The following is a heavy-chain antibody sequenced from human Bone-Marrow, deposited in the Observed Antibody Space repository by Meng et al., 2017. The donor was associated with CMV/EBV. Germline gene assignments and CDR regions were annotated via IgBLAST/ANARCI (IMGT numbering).Heavy chain of an antibody. Sequence: GESLKISCAASGFTFDDYGMSWVRQAPGKGLEWVSGINWNGGSTGYADSVKGRFTISRDNGKNSLYLQMNSLRAEDTALYYCARDSGDCTNGVCYTGEFDDWGQGTLVTVSS. V-gene: IGHV3-20*04. CDR2: INWNGGST. J-gene: IGHJ4*02. CDR3: ARDSGDCTNGVCYTGEFDD. D-gene: IGHD2-8*01. CDR1: GFTFDDYG.